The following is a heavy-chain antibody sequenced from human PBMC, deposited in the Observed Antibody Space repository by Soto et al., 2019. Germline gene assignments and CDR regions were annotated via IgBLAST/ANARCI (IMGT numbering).Heavy chain of an antibody. D-gene: IGHD3-22*01. J-gene: IGHJ4*02. CDR2: ISYDGSEK. Sequence: QVQLVESGGGVVQPGGSLRLSCSASGFTFSNYGMHWVRQAPGQGLEWVAIISYDGSEKFYADSVQGRFTISRDNSKNTVNLQMNILRTEDTALYYCAKGHYYDSTGRYSYSDFWGQGILVTVSS. V-gene: IGHV3-30*18. CDR3: AKGHYYDSTGRYSYSDF. CDR1: GFTFSNYG.